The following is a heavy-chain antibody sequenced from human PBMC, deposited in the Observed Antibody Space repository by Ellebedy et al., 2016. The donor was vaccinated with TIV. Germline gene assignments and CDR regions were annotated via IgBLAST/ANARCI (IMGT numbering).Heavy chain of an antibody. V-gene: IGHV3-30*03. CDR2: ISYDGSNK. CDR1: GFTFSSYG. Sequence: GGSLRLXXAASGFTFSSYGMHWVRQAPGKGLEWVAVISYDGSNKYYADSVKGRFTISRDNSKNTLYLQMNSLRAEDTAVYYCARDAILTGTYYFDYWGQGTLVTVSS. D-gene: IGHD1-20*01. J-gene: IGHJ4*02. CDR3: ARDAILTGTYYFDY.